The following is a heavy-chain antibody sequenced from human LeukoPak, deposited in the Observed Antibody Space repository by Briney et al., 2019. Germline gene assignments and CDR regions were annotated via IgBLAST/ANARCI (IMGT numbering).Heavy chain of an antibody. J-gene: IGHJ5*02. D-gene: IGHD1-1*01. CDR2: IRYDGSNK. CDR1: GFTFSSYG. Sequence: GGSLRLSCAASGFTFSSYGMHWVRQAPGKGLEWVAFIRYDGSNKYYADSVKGRFTISRDNSKNTLYPQMNSLRAEDTAVYYCAKDLSAGRENWFDPWGQGTLVTVSS. CDR3: AKDLSAGRENWFDP. V-gene: IGHV3-30*02.